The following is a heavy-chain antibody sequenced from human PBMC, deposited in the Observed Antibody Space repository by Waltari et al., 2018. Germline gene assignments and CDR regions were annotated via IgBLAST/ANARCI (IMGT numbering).Heavy chain of an antibody. CDR1: GYSFTSYW. V-gene: IGHV5-51*01. J-gene: IGHJ2*01. CDR2: IYPGDSDT. Sequence: EVQLVQSGAEVKKPGESLKISCKGSGYSFTSYWIGWVRQMPGKGLEWMGIIYPGDSDTRYSPSFQGQGTISADKSVSTAYLQWSSLKAADTAMYYCARQRGELDWYFDLWGRGTLVTVSS. D-gene: IGHD1-1*01. CDR3: ARQRGELDWYFDL.